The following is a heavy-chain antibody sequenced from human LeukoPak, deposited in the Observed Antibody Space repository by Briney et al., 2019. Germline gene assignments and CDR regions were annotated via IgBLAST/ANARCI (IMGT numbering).Heavy chain of an antibody. CDR3: ARVPTVTFFDY. V-gene: IGHV4-34*01. CDR1: VESFSGYY. J-gene: IGHJ4*02. D-gene: IGHD4-17*01. CDR2: IYYSGST. Sequence: SETLSLTCAVYVESFSGYYWSWIRQPPGKGLEWIGSIYYSGSTYYNPSLKSRVTISVDTSKNQFSLKLSSVTAADTAVYYCARVPTVTFFDYWGQGTLVTVSS.